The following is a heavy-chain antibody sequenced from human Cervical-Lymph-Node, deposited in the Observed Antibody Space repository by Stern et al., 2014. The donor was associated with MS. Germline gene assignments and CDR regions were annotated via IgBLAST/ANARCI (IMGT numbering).Heavy chain of an antibody. CDR2: IYPGDYEP. CDR1: GYKFSIYW. Sequence: DVQLVESGAELIRPGESLKISCKGSGYKFSIYWIAWVRQMPGKGLEWKGIIYPGDYEPRSSSASQGQVTMSADKSTSTAYLQWSSLNASDTAMYFCARQTTAWASDFWGQGTLVTVSS. V-gene: IGHV5-51*01. CDR3: ARQTTAWASDF. J-gene: IGHJ4*02. D-gene: IGHD1-14*01.